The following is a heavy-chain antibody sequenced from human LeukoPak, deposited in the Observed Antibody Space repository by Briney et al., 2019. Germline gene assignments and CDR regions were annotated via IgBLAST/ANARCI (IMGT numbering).Heavy chain of an antibody. CDR3: ARGGNRYDFWSGAYGMDV. D-gene: IGHD3-3*01. Sequence: SETLSLTCTVSGGSISSYYWSWIRQHPGKGLEWIGYIYYSGSTYYNPSLKSRVTISVDTSKNQFSLKLSSVTAADTAVYYCARGGNRYDFWSGAYGMDVWGQGTTVTVSS. CDR2: IYYSGST. CDR1: GGSISSYY. V-gene: IGHV4-59*06. J-gene: IGHJ6*02.